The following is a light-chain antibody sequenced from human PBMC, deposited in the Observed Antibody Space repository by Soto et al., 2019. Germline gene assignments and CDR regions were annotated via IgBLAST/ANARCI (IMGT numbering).Light chain of an antibody. CDR3: LQDYNYPPT. CDR1: QGIRND. J-gene: IGKJ1*01. Sequence: AIQMTQSPSSLSASVGDRVTITCRASQGIRNDLGWYQQKPGKAPKLLIYATSSLQSGVPSRFSGSGSGTDFTLPISSLQPEDFATYYCLQDYNYPPTFGQGTKVEIK. V-gene: IGKV1-6*01. CDR2: ATS.